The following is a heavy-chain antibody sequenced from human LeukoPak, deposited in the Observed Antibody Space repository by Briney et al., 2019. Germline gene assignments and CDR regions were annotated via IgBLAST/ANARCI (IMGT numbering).Heavy chain of an antibody. Sequence: QPGGSLRLSCAASGFTFSVSWMSWVRQAPGKGLEWVANIKYDGNEKYYVDSVKGRFTISRDNAKNSLYLQMNSLRAEDTAVYYCAKVAGYGGGFDYWGQGTLVTVSS. CDR1: GFTFSVSW. D-gene: IGHD4-23*01. J-gene: IGHJ4*02. CDR3: AKVAGYGGGFDY. CDR2: IKYDGNEK. V-gene: IGHV3-7*01.